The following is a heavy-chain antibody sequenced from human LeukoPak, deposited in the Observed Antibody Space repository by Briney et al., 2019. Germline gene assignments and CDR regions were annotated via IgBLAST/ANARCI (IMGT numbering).Heavy chain of an antibody. CDR2: INPNSGGT. CDR3: ARDPYYYGSGPGMDV. CDR1: GYTFTGYY. Sequence: ASVKVSCKASGYTFTGYYMHWVRQAPGQGLEWMGWINPNSGGTNYAQKLQGRVTVTTDTSTSTAYMELRSLRSDDTAVYYCARDPYYYGSGPGMDVWGQGTTVTVSS. J-gene: IGHJ6*02. D-gene: IGHD3-10*01. V-gene: IGHV1-2*02.